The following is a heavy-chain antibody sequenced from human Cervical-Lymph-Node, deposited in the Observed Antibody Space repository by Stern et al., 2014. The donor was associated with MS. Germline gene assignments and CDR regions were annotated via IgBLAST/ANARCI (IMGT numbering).Heavy chain of an antibody. J-gene: IGHJ4*02. CDR1: GGTFSNYA. Sequence: VQLVESGAEVKKPGSSGTVSCKASGGTFSNYAITWFRQAPGRGLEWMGDTNPLFGTTNYAQKFQGRVTMTAHESTATAYMELSGXRSEDTAVYYCAGDRHSSGFDHWGQGTLVTVSS. CDR2: TNPLFGTT. CDR3: AGDRHSSGFDH. V-gene: IGHV1-69*01. D-gene: IGHD3-22*01.